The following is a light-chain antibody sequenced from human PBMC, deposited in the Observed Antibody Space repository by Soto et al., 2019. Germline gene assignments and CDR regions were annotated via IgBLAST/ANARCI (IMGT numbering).Light chain of an antibody. J-gene: IGKJ1*01. Sequence: NQMTQSPSTLSVSVRDRVTITCRASQSISNLLAWYQQKEGKAPKLLIYKASSLESGVPSRFSGSGSGTEFSLTISSLQPDDFATYYCQQYNSYSRTFGQGTKVDI. CDR2: KAS. V-gene: IGKV1-5*03. CDR3: QQYNSYSRT. CDR1: QSISNL.